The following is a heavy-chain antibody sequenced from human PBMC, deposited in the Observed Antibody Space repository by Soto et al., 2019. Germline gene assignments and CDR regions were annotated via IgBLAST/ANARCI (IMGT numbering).Heavy chain of an antibody. Sequence: GGSLRLSCAASGFTFSDSAMHWVRQASGKGLERVGRIRSEGNNYATAYAASGKGRCTISRDDSKNTAYLQMNSLKTEATAVYYCTGGETVTTYRDAFDVWGQGTMVTVSS. J-gene: IGHJ3*01. D-gene: IGHD4-4*01. CDR1: GFTFSDSA. CDR2: IRSEGNNYAT. CDR3: TGGETVTTYRDAFDV. V-gene: IGHV3-73*01.